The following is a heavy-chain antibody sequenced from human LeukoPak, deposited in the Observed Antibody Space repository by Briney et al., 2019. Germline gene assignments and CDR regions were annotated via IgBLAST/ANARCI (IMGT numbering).Heavy chain of an antibody. Sequence: SETLSLTCTVSGGSITSSYWSWIRQSPGKGLEWIGYIHYTGSTNYSPSLKSRVTMLIDTSKNQFSLKLSSVTAADTAVYYCARRGYDYAFDIWGQGTMVTVSS. J-gene: IGHJ3*02. D-gene: IGHD5-12*01. CDR1: GGSITSSY. CDR3: ARRGYDYAFDI. V-gene: IGHV4-59*01. CDR2: IHYTGST.